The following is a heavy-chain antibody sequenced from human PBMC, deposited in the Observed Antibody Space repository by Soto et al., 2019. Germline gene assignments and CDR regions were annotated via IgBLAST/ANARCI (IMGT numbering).Heavy chain of an antibody. Sequence: GGSLRLSCAASGFTFSGSAMHWVRQASGKGLEWVGRIRSKANSYATAYAASVKGRFTISRDDSKNTAYLQMNSLKTEDTAVYYCTRPPGYCSSTSCYDYWGQGTLVTVSS. CDR1: GFTFSGSA. D-gene: IGHD2-2*01. J-gene: IGHJ4*02. CDR2: IRSKANSYAT. V-gene: IGHV3-73*01. CDR3: TRPPGYCSSTSCYDY.